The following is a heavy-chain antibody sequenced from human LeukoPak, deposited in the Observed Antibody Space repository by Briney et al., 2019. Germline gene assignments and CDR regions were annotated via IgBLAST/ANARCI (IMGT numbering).Heavy chain of an antibody. D-gene: IGHD5-12*01. V-gene: IGHV3-21*01. Sequence: GGSLRLSCAASGFTFSSYTMNWVRQAPGRGLGWVSSITSSSSYIYYADSVKGRFTISRDNARNSLYLQMDSLRAEDTAVYYCARGPSGYHNTGGQGTLVTVSS. CDR1: GFTFSSYT. J-gene: IGHJ4*02. CDR3: ARGPSGYHNT. CDR2: ITSSSSYI.